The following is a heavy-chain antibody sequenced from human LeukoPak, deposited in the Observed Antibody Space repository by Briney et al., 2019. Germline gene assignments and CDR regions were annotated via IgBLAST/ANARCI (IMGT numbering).Heavy chain of an antibody. CDR2: ISSRSSYI. CDR3: ASGVNYFDY. J-gene: IGHJ4*02. D-gene: IGHD3-3*01. CDR1: GLTFSDYY. V-gene: IGHV3-11*06. Sequence: PGGSLRLSCAASGLTFSDYYMSWIRQAPGKGLEWVSSISSRSSYIFYADSVKGRFTISRDNAKKSLYLQMNSLRAEDTAVYYCASGVNYFDYWGQGTLVTVSS.